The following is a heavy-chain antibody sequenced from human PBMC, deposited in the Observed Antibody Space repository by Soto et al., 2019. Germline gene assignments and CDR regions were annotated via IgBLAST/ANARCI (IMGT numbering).Heavy chain of an antibody. V-gene: IGHV1-69*18. Sequence: QVQLVQSGAELKKPGSSVKVSCKASGDTFSGYPINWVRQAPGEGLEWMGRIIPVFGTTNDAQRFEGRVTFTADESTNTAYMDLGGLLSEDTAVYYCARDGGFGELKYWGPGTLVTVSS. CDR2: IIPVFGTT. CDR3: ARDGGFGELKY. D-gene: IGHD3-10*01. CDR1: GDTFSGYP. J-gene: IGHJ4*02.